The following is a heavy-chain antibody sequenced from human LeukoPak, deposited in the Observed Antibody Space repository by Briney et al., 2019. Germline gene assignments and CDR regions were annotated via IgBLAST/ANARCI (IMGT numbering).Heavy chain of an antibody. Sequence: GESQKISCKGSGYSFTNYWIAWVRQMPGKGLEWMGIIYPGDSDTRYSPSFQGQVTISADKSISTAYLQWSSLKASDTATYYCARRGYLSGSYYFDYWGQGSLVTVSS. CDR1: GYSFTNYW. D-gene: IGHD5-12*01. J-gene: IGHJ4*02. CDR2: IYPGDSDT. V-gene: IGHV5-51*01. CDR3: ARRGYLSGSYYFDY.